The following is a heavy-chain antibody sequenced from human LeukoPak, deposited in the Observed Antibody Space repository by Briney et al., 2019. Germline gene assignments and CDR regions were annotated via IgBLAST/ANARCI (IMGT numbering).Heavy chain of an antibody. D-gene: IGHD3-22*01. Sequence: PSETLSLTCAVSGYSISSGYYWGWIRQPPGKGLEWIGSIYHSGSTYYNPSLKSRVTISVDTSKNQFSLKLSSVTAADTAVYYSARDQTYYYDSTWFWFDPWGQGTLVTVSS. CDR1: GYSISSGYY. CDR3: ARDQTYYYDSTWFWFDP. V-gene: IGHV4-38-2*02. J-gene: IGHJ5*02. CDR2: IYHSGST.